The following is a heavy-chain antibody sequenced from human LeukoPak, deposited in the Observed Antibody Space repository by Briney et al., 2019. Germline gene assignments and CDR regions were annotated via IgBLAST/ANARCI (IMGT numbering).Heavy chain of an antibody. Sequence: SETLSLTCTVSGGPISRYYWSWIRQPPGKGLEWIGYIYYSGSTNYNPSLKSRVTISVDTSKNQFSLKLSSVTAADTAVYYCARGEVVAATAFDIWGQGTMVTVSS. D-gene: IGHD2-15*01. CDR1: GGPISRYY. CDR3: ARGEVVAATAFDI. V-gene: IGHV4-59*01. J-gene: IGHJ3*02. CDR2: IYYSGST.